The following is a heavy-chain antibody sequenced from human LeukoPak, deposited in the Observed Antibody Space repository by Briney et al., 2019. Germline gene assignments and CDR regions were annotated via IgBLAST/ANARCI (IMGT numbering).Heavy chain of an antibody. Sequence: GGSLRLSCSASGFTFSSYAMHWVRQAPGKGLEYVSAISSNGGSTYYADSVKGRFTISRDNSKNTLYLQMNSLRAEDTAVYYCAREGWLAFDYWGQGTLVTVSS. J-gene: IGHJ4*02. CDR3: AREGWLAFDY. CDR1: GFTFSSYA. D-gene: IGHD5-24*01. CDR2: ISSNGGST. V-gene: IGHV3-64*04.